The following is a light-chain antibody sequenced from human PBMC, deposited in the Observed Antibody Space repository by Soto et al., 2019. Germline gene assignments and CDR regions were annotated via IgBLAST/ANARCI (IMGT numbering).Light chain of an antibody. J-gene: IGKJ1*01. Sequence: DIQMTQSPSTLSASVGDRVTITCRASQSISSWLAWYQQKPGKAPKLLIYKASSLESGVPSRFSGSGSGTDFTLTISRLEPEDFAVYFCQQFGTSPLWTFGQGTKVDI. CDR1: QSISSW. V-gene: IGKV1-5*03. CDR2: KAS. CDR3: QQFGTSPLWT.